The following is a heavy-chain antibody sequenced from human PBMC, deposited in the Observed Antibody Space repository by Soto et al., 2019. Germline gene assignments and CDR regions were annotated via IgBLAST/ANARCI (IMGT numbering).Heavy chain of an antibody. CDR2: IWYDGSNK. Sequence: GGSLRLSCAASGFTFSSYGMHWVRQAPGKGLEWVAVIWYDGSNKYYADSVKGRFTISRDNSKNTLYLQMNSLTAEDSAVYYCARWSAYHYDSGSYYWFDPWGQGTLVTVSS. V-gene: IGHV3-33*01. CDR3: ARWSAYHYDSGSYYWFDP. CDR1: GFTFSSYG. D-gene: IGHD3-10*01. J-gene: IGHJ5*02.